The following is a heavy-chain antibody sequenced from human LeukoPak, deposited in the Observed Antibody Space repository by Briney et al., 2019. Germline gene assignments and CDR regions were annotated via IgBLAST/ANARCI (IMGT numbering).Heavy chain of an antibody. J-gene: IGHJ6*03. D-gene: IGHD1-26*01. V-gene: IGHV4-34*01. CDR2: IDHSGSA. CDR3: ARVRKSFTGSFFSFAYYYYIDV. CDR1: GGSFSDYH. Sequence: SETLSLTCAVYGGSFSDYHWTWIRQPPGKGLQWIAEIDHSGSANYNPFLSPSLKSRVTISVDTSKNQFSLKVRSVTAADTAVYFCARVRKSFTGSFFSFAYYYYIDVWGQGTTVTVSS.